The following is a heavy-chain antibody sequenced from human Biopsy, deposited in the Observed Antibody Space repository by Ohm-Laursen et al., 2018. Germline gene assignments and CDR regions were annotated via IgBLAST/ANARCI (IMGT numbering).Heavy chain of an antibody. D-gene: IGHD3-22*01. CDR2: VYYTGST. V-gene: IGHV4-59*01. Sequence: SETLSLTCTVSGAFMNNYYWTWIRQPAGKGLEWIGYVYYTGSTGYNPSLQSRVTISVDTSKNHFSLRLRSVTPADTAIYYCARDRGYYSDRTVPGYFDLWGRGTLVTVSS. J-gene: IGHJ2*01. CDR3: ARDRGYYSDRTVPGYFDL. CDR1: GAFMNNYY.